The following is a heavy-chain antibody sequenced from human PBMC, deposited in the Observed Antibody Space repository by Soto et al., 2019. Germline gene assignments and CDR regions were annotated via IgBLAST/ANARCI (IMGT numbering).Heavy chain of an antibody. CDR1: GFTVSSNY. Sequence: GGSLRLSCAASGFTVSSNYMSWVRQAPGKGLEWVSVIYSGGSTYYADSVKGRFTISRDNSKNTLYLQMNSLRAEDTAVYYCARCGSYGGSCPWYFDYWGQGTLVTVSS. J-gene: IGHJ4*02. CDR2: IYSGGST. D-gene: IGHD2-15*01. CDR3: ARCGSYGGSCPWYFDY. V-gene: IGHV3-53*01.